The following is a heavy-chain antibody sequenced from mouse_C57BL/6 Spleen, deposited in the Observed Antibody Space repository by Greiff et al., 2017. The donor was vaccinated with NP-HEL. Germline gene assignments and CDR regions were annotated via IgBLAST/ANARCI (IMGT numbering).Heavy chain of an antibody. CDR2: IDPETGGT. V-gene: IGHV1-15*01. CDR1: GYTFTDYE. Sequence: QVQLQQSGAELVRPGASVTLSCKASGYTFTDYEMLWVKQTPVHGLEWIGAIDPETGGTAYNQKFKGKAILTADKSSSTAYMELRSLTSEDSAVYYCTRRWDGYLAWFAYWGQGTLVTVSA. CDR3: TRRWDGYLAWFAY. D-gene: IGHD2-3*01. J-gene: IGHJ3*01.